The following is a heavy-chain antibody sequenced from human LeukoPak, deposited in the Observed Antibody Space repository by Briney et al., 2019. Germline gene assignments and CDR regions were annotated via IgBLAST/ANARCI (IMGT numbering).Heavy chain of an antibody. CDR1: GFTFSSYW. CDR3: ARDRRYYGSGSSSDY. Sequence: PGGSLRLSCAASGFTFSSYWMSWVRQAPGKGLEWVANIKQDGSEKYYVDSVKGRFAISRDNAKNSLYLQMNSLRAEDTAVYYCARDRRYYGSGSSSDYWGQGTLVIVSS. V-gene: IGHV3-7*01. D-gene: IGHD3-10*01. J-gene: IGHJ4*02. CDR2: IKQDGSEK.